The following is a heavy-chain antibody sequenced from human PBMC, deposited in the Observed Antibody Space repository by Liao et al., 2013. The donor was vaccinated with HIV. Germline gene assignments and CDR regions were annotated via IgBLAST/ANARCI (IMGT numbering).Heavy chain of an antibody. J-gene: IGHJ6*03. CDR1: GGSISSGGYY. V-gene: IGHV4-61*02. Sequence: QVQLQESGPGLVKPSQTLSLTCTVSGGSISSGGYYWSWIRQPAGKGLEWIGRIYSSGSTTYNPSLKSRVTISVDMSKNQFSLKLSSVTAADTAVYYCAREAGTETDNYDFYMDVWGKGTTVTVS. CDR2: IYSSGST. D-gene: IGHD1-1*01. CDR3: AREAGTETDNYDFYMDV.